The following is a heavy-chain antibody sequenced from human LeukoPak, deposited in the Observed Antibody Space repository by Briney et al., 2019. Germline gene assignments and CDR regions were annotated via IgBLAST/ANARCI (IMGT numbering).Heavy chain of an antibody. D-gene: IGHD5-18*01. CDR3: AREASDTAMATYYFDY. CDR1: GGSISTYY. J-gene: IGHJ4*02. Sequence: SETLSLTCTVSGGSISTYYWSWIRQPAGKGLEWIGRIYISGRTNYNPSLQSRVTMSVDTSRNQFSLKLRSVTAADTAVYYYAREASDTAMATYYFDYWGQGTLVTVSS. CDR2: IYISGRT. V-gene: IGHV4-4*07.